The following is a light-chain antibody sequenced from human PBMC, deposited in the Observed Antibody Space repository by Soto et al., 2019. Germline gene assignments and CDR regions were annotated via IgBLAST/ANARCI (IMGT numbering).Light chain of an antibody. CDR3: SSYAGSSNV. CDR2: EVN. V-gene: IGLV1-44*01. CDR1: SSNIGSNT. J-gene: IGLJ1*01. Sequence: QSALTQPPSASGTPGQRVTISCSGSSSNIGSNTVNWYQQLPGTAPKLLIYEVNKRPSGVPDRFSGSKSGNTASLTVSGLQAEDEADYYCSSYAGSSNVFGTGTKVTVL.